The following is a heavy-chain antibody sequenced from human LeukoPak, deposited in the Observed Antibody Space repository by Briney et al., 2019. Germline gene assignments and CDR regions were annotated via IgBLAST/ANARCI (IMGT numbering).Heavy chain of an antibody. V-gene: IGHV3-74*01. CDR2: ISRDGSAI. J-gene: IGHJ4*01. CDR3: AREGRDTTTDY. CDR1: GFTFSSYW. D-gene: IGHD1-1*01. Sequence: GGALRLSCAASGFTFSSYWMHWVRQAPGKGLGWVSRISRDGSAISYADSVKGRFTISRDNAKNTLDLQMNSLTGQDTAVYYCAREGRDTTTDYWGHGTLVPVSS.